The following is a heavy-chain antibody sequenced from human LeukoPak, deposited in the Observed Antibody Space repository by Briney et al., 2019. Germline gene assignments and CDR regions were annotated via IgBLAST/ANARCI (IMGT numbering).Heavy chain of an antibody. CDR3: AGPLDSSGSLLGY. Sequence: PSETLSLTCTVSGGSISSSSYYWGWIRQPPGKGLEWIGSIYYSGSTYYNPSLKSRVTISVDTSKNQFSLKLSSVTAADTAVYYCAGPLDSSGSLLGYWGQGTLVTVSS. D-gene: IGHD3-22*01. CDR1: GGSISSSSYY. CDR2: IYYSGST. V-gene: IGHV4-39*01. J-gene: IGHJ4*02.